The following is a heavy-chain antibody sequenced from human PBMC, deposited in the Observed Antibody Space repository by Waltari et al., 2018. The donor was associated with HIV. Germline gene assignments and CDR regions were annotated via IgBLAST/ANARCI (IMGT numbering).Heavy chain of an antibody. CDR1: GYTFTSYA. CDR2: SNTNPGNP. V-gene: IGHV7-4-1*02. D-gene: IGHD6-13*01. CDR3: ARDFSLVQQLVRFDY. J-gene: IGHJ4*02. Sequence: QVQLVQSGSELKRPGASVKVSCKASGYTFTSYAMNWVRQAPGQGLEWMGWSNTNPGNPTYAQGFTGRFVFSLDTSVSTAYLQISSLKAEDTAVYYCARDFSLVQQLVRFDYWGQGTLVTVSS.